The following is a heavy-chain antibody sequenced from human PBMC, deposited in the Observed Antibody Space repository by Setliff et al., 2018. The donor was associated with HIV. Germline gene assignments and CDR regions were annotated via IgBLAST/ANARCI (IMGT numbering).Heavy chain of an antibody. CDR2: LYGHSST. CDR3: SRLYGSGHYFAFDF. CDR1: GDSIGTGTHY. V-gene: IGHV4-39*01. D-gene: IGHD3-10*01. J-gene: IGHJ4*02. Sequence: SSETLSLTCNVSGDSIGTGTHYWAWIRQPPGKGLEWIGSLYGHSSTYYTKSLRGRVTISADTSKNQISLRLSSVTALDTAVYYCSRLYGSGHYFAFDFWGQGALVTVSS.